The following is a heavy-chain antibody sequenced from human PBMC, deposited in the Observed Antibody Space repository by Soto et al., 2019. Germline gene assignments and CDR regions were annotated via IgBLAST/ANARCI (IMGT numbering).Heavy chain of an antibody. J-gene: IGHJ4*02. CDR2: INAGNGNT. CDR1: GYTFTSYA. D-gene: IGHD3-3*01. Sequence: ASVKVSCKASGYTFTSYAMHWVRQAPGQRLEWMGWINAGNGNTKYSQKFQGRVTITRDTSASTAYMELSSLRSEDTAVYYFAREAPDYDFWSGRSYYFDFWGQGTLVTVSS. V-gene: IGHV1-3*01. CDR3: AREAPDYDFWSGRSYYFDF.